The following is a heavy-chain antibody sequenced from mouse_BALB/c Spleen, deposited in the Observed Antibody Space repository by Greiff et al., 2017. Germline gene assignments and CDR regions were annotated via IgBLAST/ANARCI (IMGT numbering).Heavy chain of an antibody. J-gene: IGHJ4*01. CDR1: GDSITSGY. Sequence: EVKLVESGPSLVKPSQTLSLTCSVTGDSITSGYWNWIRKFPGNKLEYMGYISYSGSTYYNPSLKSRISITRDTSKNQYYLQLNSVTTEDTATYYCARTARATPYAMDYWGQGTSVTVSS. D-gene: IGHD3-1*01. CDR2: ISYSGST. V-gene: IGHV3-8*02. CDR3: ARTARATPYAMDY.